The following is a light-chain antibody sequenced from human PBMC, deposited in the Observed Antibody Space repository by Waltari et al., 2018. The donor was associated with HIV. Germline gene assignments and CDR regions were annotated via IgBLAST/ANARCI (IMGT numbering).Light chain of an antibody. Sequence: QSALAQPASVSGSPGQSITISCTGTSSDVGSYNYVSWYQHHPGKAPKLMIYEVTSRPSGVSKRFSGSKSGNTASLTISGLQAEDEADYYCSSFTASGTQVFGGGTKLTVL. CDR1: SSDVGSYNY. J-gene: IGLJ3*02. V-gene: IGLV2-14*01. CDR3: SSFTASGTQV. CDR2: EVT.